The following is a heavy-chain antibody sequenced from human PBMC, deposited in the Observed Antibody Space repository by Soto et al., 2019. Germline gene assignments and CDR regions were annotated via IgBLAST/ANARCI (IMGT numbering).Heavy chain of an antibody. Sequence: SETLSLTCSVSGGSITSSSYFWGWVRQPPGKGLEWIGSIYYSGSTYYNPSLRSRVTISVDTSKNQFSLKLSSVAAADTAVFYCARHYSSGSRNWFDPWGQGTLVTVSS. J-gene: IGHJ5*02. CDR2: IYYSGST. CDR1: GGSITSSSYF. CDR3: ARHYSSGSRNWFDP. V-gene: IGHV4-39*01. D-gene: IGHD6-19*01.